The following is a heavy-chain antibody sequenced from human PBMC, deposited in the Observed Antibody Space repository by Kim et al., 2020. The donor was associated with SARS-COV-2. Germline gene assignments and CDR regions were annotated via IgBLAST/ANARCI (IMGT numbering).Heavy chain of an antibody. Sequence: GGSLRLSCADSGFTFSSYGMHWVRQAPGKWLEWVAVISYDGSNKYYADSVKGRFTISRDNSKNTLYLQMNSLRAEDTAVYYCAKESGSGSYYAWTYYYYGMDVWGQGTTVTVSS. D-gene: IGHD3-10*01. CDR3: AKESGSGSYYAWTYYYYGMDV. V-gene: IGHV3-30*18. J-gene: IGHJ6*02. CDR2: ISYDGSNK. CDR1: GFTFSSYG.